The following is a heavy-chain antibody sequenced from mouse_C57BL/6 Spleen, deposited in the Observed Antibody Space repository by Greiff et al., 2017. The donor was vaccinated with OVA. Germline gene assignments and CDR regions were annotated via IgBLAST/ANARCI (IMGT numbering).Heavy chain of an antibody. J-gene: IGHJ2*01. D-gene: IGHD1-1*01. CDR3: AKGYYGSSYEGDYFDY. Sequence: QVQLQQPGAELVRPGTSVKLSCKASGYTFTSYWMHWVKQRPGQGLEWIGVIDPSDSYTNYNQKFKGKATLTVDTSSSTAYMQLSSLTPEDSAVYYCAKGYYGSSYEGDYFDYWGQGTTLTVSS. CDR1: GYTFTSYW. CDR2: IDPSDSYT. V-gene: IGHV1-59*01.